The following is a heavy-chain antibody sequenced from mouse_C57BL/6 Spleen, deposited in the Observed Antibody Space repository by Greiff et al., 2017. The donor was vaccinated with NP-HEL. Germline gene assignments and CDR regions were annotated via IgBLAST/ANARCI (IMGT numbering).Heavy chain of an antibody. CDR1: GYSITSGYY. CDR3: ARREGYYGSSPYAMDY. Sequence: EVKLQESGPGLVKPSQSLSLTCSVTGYSITSGYYWNWIRQFPGNKLEWMGYISYDGSNNYNPSLKNRISITRDTSKNQFFLKLNSVTTEDTATYYCARREGYYGSSPYAMDYWGQGTSVTVSS. J-gene: IGHJ4*01. CDR2: ISYDGSN. D-gene: IGHD1-1*01. V-gene: IGHV3-6*01.